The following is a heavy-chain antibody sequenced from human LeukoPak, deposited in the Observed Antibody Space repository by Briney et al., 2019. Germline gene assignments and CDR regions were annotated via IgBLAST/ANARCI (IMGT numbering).Heavy chain of an antibody. Sequence: GGSLRLSCAASGFTFSSYAMHWVRQAPGKGLEWVAVISYDGSNKYYADSVKGRFTISRDNSKNTLYLQMNSLRAEDTAVYYCARANRKGFGEDYYYYYMDVWGKGTTVTVSS. V-gene: IGHV3-30*04. J-gene: IGHJ6*03. D-gene: IGHD3-10*01. CDR3: ARANRKGFGEDYYYYYMDV. CDR2: ISYDGSNK. CDR1: GFTFSSYA.